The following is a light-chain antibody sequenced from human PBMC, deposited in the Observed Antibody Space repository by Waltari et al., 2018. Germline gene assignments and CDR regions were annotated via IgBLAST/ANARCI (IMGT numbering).Light chain of an antibody. V-gene: IGLV1-47*01. CDR3: AAWDDSLSGFVL. J-gene: IGLJ2*01. CDR1: SSHIGRHF. CDR2: MDK. Sequence: QSVLTQPPSVSGTPGQRVTISCSVCSSHIGRHFVYWYQQLPGTAPKLLLYMDKQRPSSFAVRFSVSKSGPSASLAISGLRSEDEGNYYYAAWDDSLSGFVLFGGGTKVTVL.